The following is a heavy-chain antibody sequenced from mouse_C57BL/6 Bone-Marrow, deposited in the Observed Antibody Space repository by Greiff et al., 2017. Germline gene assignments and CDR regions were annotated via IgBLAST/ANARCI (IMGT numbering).Heavy chain of an antibody. J-gene: IGHJ4*01. Sequence: EVQLQQSGPELVKPGASVKISCKASGYTFTDYYMNWVKQSHGKSLEWIGDINPNNGGTSYNQKFKGKATLTVDKSSSTAYMELRSLTSEDAAVYYCARCHYDYEGDAMDYWGQGTSVTVSS. CDR3: ARCHYDYEGDAMDY. CDR2: INPNNGGT. V-gene: IGHV1-26*01. CDR1: GYTFTDYY. D-gene: IGHD2-4*01.